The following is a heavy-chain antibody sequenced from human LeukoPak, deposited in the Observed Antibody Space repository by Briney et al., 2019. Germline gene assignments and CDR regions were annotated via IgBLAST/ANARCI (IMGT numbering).Heavy chain of an antibody. J-gene: IGHJ5*02. Sequence: SETLSLTCTVSGGSISSGDYYWSWIRQPPGKGLEWIGEISHRGSANYNPSLKSRVAISADTSKNQVSLNLSSVTAEDTAVYYCASGWALSWGQGSLVTVSS. D-gene: IGHD1-26*01. CDR3: ASGWALS. V-gene: IGHV4-61*08. CDR1: GGSISSGDYY. CDR2: ISHRGSA.